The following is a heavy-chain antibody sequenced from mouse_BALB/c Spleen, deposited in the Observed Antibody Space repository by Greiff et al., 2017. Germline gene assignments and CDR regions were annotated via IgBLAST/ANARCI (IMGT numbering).Heavy chain of an antibody. CDR3: AQGGLGYAMDY. V-gene: IGHV2-3*01. J-gene: IGHJ4*01. CDR1: GFSLTSYG. CDR2: IWGDGST. D-gene: IGHD4-1*01. Sequence: RVESGPGLVAPSQSLSITCTVSGFSLTSYGVSWVRQPPGKGLEWLGVIWGDGSTNYHSALISRLSISKDNSKSQVFLKLNSLQTDDTATYYCAQGGLGYAMDYWGQGTSVTVSS.